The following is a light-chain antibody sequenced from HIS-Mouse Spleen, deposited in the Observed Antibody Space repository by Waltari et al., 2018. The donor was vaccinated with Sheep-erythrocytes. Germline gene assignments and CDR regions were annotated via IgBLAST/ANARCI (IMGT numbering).Light chain of an antibody. CDR3: YSTDSSGNGV. J-gene: IGLJ2*01. V-gene: IGLV3-10*01. Sequence: SYELPQPPSVSVSPGQTARITCSGNALPQKYDYWYQQKSGQAPGLVLYEDSKRPSGIPERFSGSSSGTMATLTISGAQVEDEADYYCYSTDSSGNGVFGGGTKLTVL. CDR1: ALPQKY. CDR2: EDS.